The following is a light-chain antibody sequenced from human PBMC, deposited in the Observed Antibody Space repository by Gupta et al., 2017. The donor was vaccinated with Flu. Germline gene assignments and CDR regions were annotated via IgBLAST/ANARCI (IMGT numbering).Light chain of an antibody. Sequence: EIVMTQSPPTLSVSPGERATLSCRASQSVSSDLDWYQQKPGQAPRLLIYGASTRVTGIPATDSGSGSGTGSALTISISQLEAFEVYYCQWQNNWHPFTFGHGTKVEIK. CDR2: GAS. CDR1: QSVSSD. J-gene: IGKJ2*01. V-gene: IGKV3-15*01. CDR3: QWQNNWHPFT.